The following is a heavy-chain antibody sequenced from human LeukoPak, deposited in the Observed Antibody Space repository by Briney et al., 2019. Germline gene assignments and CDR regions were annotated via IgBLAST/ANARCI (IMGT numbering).Heavy chain of an antibody. CDR2: ITNTGRTM. CDR3: AGEMTPEYCSGGPCYSGATWFDP. J-gene: IGHJ5*02. D-gene: IGHD2-15*01. Sequence: GGSVRLSCAASAFTFSSYSMNWVRQAPGRGLEWVAYITNTGRTMYYADSVKGRFTISRDNAKNSLYLQMNSLRAEDTAVYYCAGEMTPEYCSGGPCYSGATWFDPWGQGTLVTVSS. V-gene: IGHV3-48*04. CDR1: AFTFSSYS.